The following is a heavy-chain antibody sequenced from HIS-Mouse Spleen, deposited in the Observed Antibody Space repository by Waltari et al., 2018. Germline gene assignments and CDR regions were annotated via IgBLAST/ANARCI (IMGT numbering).Heavy chain of an antibody. Sequence: EVQLVESGGGLVQPGRSLRLSCAASGFTFDDYAMHWVRQAPGKGLEWVSGISWNSGSIGYADSVKGRFTISRDNAKNSLYLQMNSLRAEDTAVYYCAREHSSSSDAFDIWGQGTMVTVSS. D-gene: IGHD6-6*01. CDR3: AREHSSSSDAFDI. CDR2: ISWNSGSI. CDR1: GFTFDDYA. V-gene: IGHV3-9*01. J-gene: IGHJ3*02.